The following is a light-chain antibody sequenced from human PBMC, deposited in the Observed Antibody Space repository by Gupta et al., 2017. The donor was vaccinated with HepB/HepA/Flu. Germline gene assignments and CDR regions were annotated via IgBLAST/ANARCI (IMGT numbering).Light chain of an antibody. V-gene: IGKV1-39*01. Sequence: DIKMTQSPSSLSASVGDRITITCRASQSITTYVNWYQQKPGKAPSLLIYGASTLQSGVPSRFRGSGSVTDFTLTITRLQHEDSAIYYCQQNDILPWTFGQWTKVEIK. CDR3: QQNDILPWT. CDR2: GAS. J-gene: IGKJ1*01. CDR1: QSITTY.